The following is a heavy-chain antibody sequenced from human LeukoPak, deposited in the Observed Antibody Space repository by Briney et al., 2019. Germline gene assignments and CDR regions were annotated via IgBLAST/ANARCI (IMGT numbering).Heavy chain of an antibody. Sequence: SVKVSCKASGGTFSSYAISWVRQAPGQGLEWMGGIIPIFGTANYAQKFQGRVTITADESTSTAYMELSGLRSEDTAVYYCARANYVLRYFDWSWGNWFDPWGQGTLVTVSS. CDR3: ARANYVLRYFDWSWGNWFDP. CDR1: GGTFSSYA. D-gene: IGHD3-9*01. CDR2: IIPIFGTA. J-gene: IGHJ5*02. V-gene: IGHV1-69*01.